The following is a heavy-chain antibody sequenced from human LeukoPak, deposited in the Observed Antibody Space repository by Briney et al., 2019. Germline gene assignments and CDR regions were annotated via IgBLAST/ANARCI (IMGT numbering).Heavy chain of an antibody. CDR1: GGSFSDYY. Sequence: PSETLSLTCAVSGGSFSDYYWSWIRQPPGKGLEWIGEINHSGSIKYNPSLKSRVTISVDTSKNQFSLKLSSVTAADTAVYYCAREGGYSYGPFDYWGQGTLVTVSS. CDR3: AREGGYSYGPFDY. V-gene: IGHV4-34*01. CDR2: INHSGSI. J-gene: IGHJ4*02. D-gene: IGHD5-18*01.